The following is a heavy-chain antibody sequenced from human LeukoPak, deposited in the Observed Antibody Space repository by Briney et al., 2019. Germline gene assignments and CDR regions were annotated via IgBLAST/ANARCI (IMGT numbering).Heavy chain of an antibody. V-gene: IGHV4-59*01. D-gene: IGHD5-24*01. CDR1: GGSISGYF. J-gene: IGHJ4*02. CDR2: IHYSGST. Sequence: PSETLSLTCSVSGGSISGYFWGWIRQPPGQGLEFIGYIHYSGSTNYNPSVKSRVTISVDTPKNRFSLKLSSLTAADTAVYYCARVGPRRDGYNADYWGQGTLVTVSS. CDR3: ARVGPRRDGYNADY.